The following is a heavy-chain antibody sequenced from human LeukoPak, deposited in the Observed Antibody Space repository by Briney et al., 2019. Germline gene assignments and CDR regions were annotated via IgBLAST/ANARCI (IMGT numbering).Heavy chain of an antibody. D-gene: IGHD4-23*01. J-gene: IGHJ4*02. Sequence: PSETLSLTCTVSGGSISSSSYYWAWIRRPPGKGLEWIGSIYYSGTTYYNSSLKSRVTMSVDTSKKQISLRVSSVTAADTAVYYCARQVFESVVIPAHFDYWGQGHLVIVSS. CDR1: GGSISSSSYY. CDR3: ARQVFESVVIPAHFDY. CDR2: IYYSGTT. V-gene: IGHV4-39*01.